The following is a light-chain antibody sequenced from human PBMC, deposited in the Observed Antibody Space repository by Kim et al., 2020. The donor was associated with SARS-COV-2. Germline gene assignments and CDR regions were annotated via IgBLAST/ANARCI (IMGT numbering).Light chain of an antibody. CDR3: QSADSSGTYVV. J-gene: IGLJ2*01. CDR2: KDS. Sequence: SYELTQPPPVPVSPGQTARITCSGDALPKQYAYWYQQKPGQAPVLVIYKDSERPSGIPERFSGSSSGTTVTLTISGVQAEDEADYYCQSADSSGTYVVFGGGTQLTVL. V-gene: IGLV3-25*03. CDR1: ALPKQY.